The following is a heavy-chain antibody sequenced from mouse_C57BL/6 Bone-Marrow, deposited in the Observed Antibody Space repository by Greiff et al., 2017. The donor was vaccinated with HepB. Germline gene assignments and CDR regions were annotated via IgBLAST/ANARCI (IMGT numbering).Heavy chain of an antibody. J-gene: IGHJ3*01. CDR2: IYPGNSDT. Sequence: EVQLQQSGTVLARPGASVKMSCKTSGYTFTSYWMHWVKQRPGQGLEWIGAIYPGNSDTSYNQKFKGKAKLTAVTSASTAYMELSSLTNEDSAVYYGTRPLYYSNYPFAYWGQGTLVTVSA. CDR1: GYTFTSYW. D-gene: IGHD2-5*01. V-gene: IGHV1-5*01. CDR3: TRPLYYSNYPFAY.